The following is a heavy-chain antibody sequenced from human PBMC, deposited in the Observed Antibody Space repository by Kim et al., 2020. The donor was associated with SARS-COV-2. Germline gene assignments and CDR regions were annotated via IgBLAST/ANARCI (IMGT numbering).Heavy chain of an antibody. V-gene: IGHV4-39*01. D-gene: IGHD1-26*01. CDR1: GGSISSSSYY. CDR2: IYYSGST. CDR3: ARHGEGASYGMDV. Sequence: SETLSLTCTVSGGSISSSSYYWGWIRQPPGKGLEWIGSIYYSGSTYYNPSLKSRVTISVDTSKNQFSLKLSSVTAADTAVYYCARHGEGASYGMDVWGQGTTVTVSS. J-gene: IGHJ6*02.